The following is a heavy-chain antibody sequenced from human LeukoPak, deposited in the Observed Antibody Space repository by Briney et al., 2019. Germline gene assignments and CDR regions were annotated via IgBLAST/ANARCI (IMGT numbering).Heavy chain of an antibody. Sequence: GGSLRLSCAASGFIFSSYAMSWVRQAPGKGLEWVSYISSSSSTIYYADSVKGRFTISRDNAKNSLYLQMNSLRAEDTAVYYCARDLTDCGGDCYSDYYFDYWGQGTLVTVSS. D-gene: IGHD2-21*02. J-gene: IGHJ4*02. V-gene: IGHV3-48*01. CDR1: GFIFSSYA. CDR3: ARDLTDCGGDCYSDYYFDY. CDR2: ISSSSSTI.